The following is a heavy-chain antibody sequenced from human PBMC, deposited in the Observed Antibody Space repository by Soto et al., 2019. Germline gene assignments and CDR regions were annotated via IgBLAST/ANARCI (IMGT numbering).Heavy chain of an antibody. J-gene: IGHJ5*02. CDR2: VSGSGGST. CDR3: ARRTVGTIGTSGWCHDVEP. Sequence: EVQRLDSGGGLVQPGGSLRLSCAAYGFTFRSSAMSWVRQAPGKGLEWVSAVSGSGGSTYYADSVRGRFTISRDNSKNTLLLQMTSPRAEATAIYFCARRTVGTIGTSGWCHDVEPRGQGTVV. V-gene: IGHV3-23*01. D-gene: IGHD6-19*01. CDR1: GFTFRSSA.